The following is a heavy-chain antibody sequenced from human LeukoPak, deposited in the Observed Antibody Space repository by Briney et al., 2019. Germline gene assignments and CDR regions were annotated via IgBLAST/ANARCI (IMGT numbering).Heavy chain of an antibody. CDR3: ARDQTYGDYWYFDL. Sequence: GGSLRLSCAASGFTFSSYWMSWVRQAPGKGLEWVANIKQDGSEKYYADSVKGRFTISRDNSKNTLYLQMNSLRAEDTAVYYCARDQTYGDYWYFDLWGRGTLVTVSS. J-gene: IGHJ2*01. D-gene: IGHD4-17*01. CDR1: GFTFSSYW. CDR2: IKQDGSEK. V-gene: IGHV3-7*01.